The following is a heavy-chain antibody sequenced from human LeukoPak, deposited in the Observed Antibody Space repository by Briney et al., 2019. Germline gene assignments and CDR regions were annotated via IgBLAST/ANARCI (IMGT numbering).Heavy chain of an antibody. CDR3: AKVRFGVTARYYFDY. CDR2: ISGSGAST. Sequence: GGSLRLSCAASGFIFSSYSMNWVRQAPGKGLEGVSVISGSGASTYYADSVKGRFTISRDNSKNTLYLQMNSLRAEDTAVYYCAKVRFGVTARYYFDYWGQGTLVTVSS. J-gene: IGHJ4*02. CDR1: GFIFSSYS. V-gene: IGHV3-23*01. D-gene: IGHD3-10*01.